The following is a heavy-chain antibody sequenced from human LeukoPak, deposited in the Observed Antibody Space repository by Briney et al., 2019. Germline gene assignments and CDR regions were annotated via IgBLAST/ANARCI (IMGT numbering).Heavy chain of an antibody. CDR1: GGSISSSSYY. CDR2: IYHSGST. J-gene: IGHJ4*02. Sequence: PSETLSLTCTVSGGSISSSSYYWGWIRQPPGKGLEWIGEIYHSGSTNYNPSLKSRVTISVDKSKNQFSLKLSSVTAADTAVYYCARDIYGGNGNFDYWGQGTLVTVSS. CDR3: ARDIYGGNGNFDY. V-gene: IGHV4-39*07. D-gene: IGHD4-23*01.